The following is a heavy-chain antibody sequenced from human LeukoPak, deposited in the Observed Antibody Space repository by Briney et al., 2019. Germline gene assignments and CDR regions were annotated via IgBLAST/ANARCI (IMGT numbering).Heavy chain of an antibody. D-gene: IGHD1-14*01. J-gene: IGHJ3*02. CDR3: ASDITGTTKYAFDI. V-gene: IGHV4-59*08. CDR1: GGSISSYY. CDR2: TYYSGST. Sequence: SETLSLTCTVSGGSISSYYWSWIRQPPGKGLEWIGYTYYSGSTNYNPSLKSRVTISVDTSKNQFSLKLSSVTAADTAIYYCASDITGTTKYAFDIWGQGTMVTVSS.